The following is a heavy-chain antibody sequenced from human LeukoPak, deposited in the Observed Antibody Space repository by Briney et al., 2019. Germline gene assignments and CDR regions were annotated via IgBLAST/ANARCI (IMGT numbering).Heavy chain of an antibody. CDR2: ILHDESNK. V-gene: IGHV3-30*04. J-gene: IGHJ3*02. Sequence: XGSLRLSCAVSGFTLSGYAMHWVRQAPGKGLEWVAVILHDESNKYYADSVKGRFTISRDTSKNTLYLLMNSLRAEDTAVYYCARAGGITMIREVKVLDAFDIWGQGTPVTVSS. CDR1: GFTLSGYA. CDR3: ARAGGITMIREVKVLDAFDI. D-gene: IGHD3-22*01.